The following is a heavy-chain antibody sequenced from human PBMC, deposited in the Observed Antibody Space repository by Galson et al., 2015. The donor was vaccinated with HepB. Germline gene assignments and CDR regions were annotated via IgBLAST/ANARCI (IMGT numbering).Heavy chain of an antibody. CDR3: ARKPYVDIVATIEGAYWYFDL. D-gene: IGHD5-12*01. CDR1: GFSLRTSGMC. CDR2: IFWDDEN. V-gene: IGHV2-70*01. J-gene: IGHJ2*01. Sequence: PALVKPTQPLTLTCTFSGFSLRTSGMCVGWIRQPPGKALEWLAFIFWDDENYYSTSLKTRLTISKDNSTNHGVLAMTNMDTVDTATYYCARKPYVDIVATIEGAYWYFDLWGRGTLVTVSS.